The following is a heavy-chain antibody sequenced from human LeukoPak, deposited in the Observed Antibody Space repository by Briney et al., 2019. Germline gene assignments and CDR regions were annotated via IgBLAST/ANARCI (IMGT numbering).Heavy chain of an antibody. CDR3: ATYPRIQLWCGFAFDI. D-gene: IGHD5-18*01. CDR2: INSDGSST. CDR1: GFTFSSYW. J-gene: IGHJ3*02. V-gene: IGHV3-74*01. Sequence: PGGSLRLSCAASGFTFSSYWMHWVRQAPGKGLVWVSRINSDGSSTSYADSVKGRFTISRDNAKNTLYLQMNSLRAEDTAVYYCATYPRIQLWCGFAFDIWGQGTMVTVSS.